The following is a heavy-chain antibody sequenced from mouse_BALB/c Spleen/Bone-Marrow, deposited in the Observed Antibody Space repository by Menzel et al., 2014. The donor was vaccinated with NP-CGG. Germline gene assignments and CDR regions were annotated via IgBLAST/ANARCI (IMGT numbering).Heavy chain of an antibody. V-gene: IGHV1-20*02. CDR3: ARGGLLRAMDY. CDR1: GYSFTGYF. J-gene: IGHJ4*01. D-gene: IGHD2-3*01. Sequence: VHLKESGPELVKPGASVKISCKASGYSFTGYFMNWVMQSHGKSLEWIGRINPYNGDTFYNQKFKGKATLTVDKSSSTAHMELRSLASEDSAVYYCARGGLLRAMDYWGQGTSVTVSS. CDR2: INPYNGDT.